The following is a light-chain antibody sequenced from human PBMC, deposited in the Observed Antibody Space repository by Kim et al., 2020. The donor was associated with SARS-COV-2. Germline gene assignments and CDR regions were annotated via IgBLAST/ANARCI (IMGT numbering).Light chain of an antibody. J-gene: IGLJ3*02. CDR2: VNN. CDR3: QSYDSSLSGEWV. V-gene: IGLV1-40*01. CDR1: SSNIGAGYD. Sequence: QSVLTQPPSVSGAPGQRVTISCTGTSSNIGAGYDVHWYQQLPGTGPKLLIYVNNNRPSGVPDRFSGSKSGTSASLAITGLQAEDEADYYCQSYDSSLSGEWVFGGGTQLTVL.